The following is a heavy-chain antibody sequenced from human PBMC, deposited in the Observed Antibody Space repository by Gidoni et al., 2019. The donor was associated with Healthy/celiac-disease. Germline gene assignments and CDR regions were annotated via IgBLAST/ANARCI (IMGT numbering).Heavy chain of an antibody. D-gene: IGHD5-12*01. V-gene: IGHV3-23*04. CDR3: AKVGLMEGSGRDGYNKYYFDY. Sequence: EVQLVESGGGLVQPGGSLRPACPASGLPFNSYAISWVRQDPGTGVGGGAAIRCSGVSTDYADSVKSRFTNARDNTKNTLYLQMNSLRAEKTAVYYCAKVGLMEGSGRDGYNKYYFDYWGQGTLVTVSS. CDR2: IRCSGVST. CDR1: GLPFNSYA. J-gene: IGHJ4*02.